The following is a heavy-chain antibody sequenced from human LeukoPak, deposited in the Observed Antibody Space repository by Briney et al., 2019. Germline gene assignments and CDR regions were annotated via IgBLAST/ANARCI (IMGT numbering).Heavy chain of an antibody. D-gene: IGHD2-8*02. CDR1: RFTFSNYA. Sequence: GGSLRLSCAASRFTFSNYAMKWVRQAPGKGLVWVARMSAEGTGTTYADSVKGRFAISRDNSKNTLYLQMNSLTDEDAAVYYCTRVETGRSGLMDVWGRGTTVTVSS. J-gene: IGHJ6*02. CDR2: MSAEGTGT. CDR3: TRVETGRSGLMDV. V-gene: IGHV3-74*01.